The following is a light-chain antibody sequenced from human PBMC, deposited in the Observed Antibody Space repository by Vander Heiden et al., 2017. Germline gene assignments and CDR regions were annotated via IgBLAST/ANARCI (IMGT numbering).Light chain of an antibody. CDR3: AAWDDSMSSNWV. J-gene: IGLJ3*02. V-gene: IGLV1-47*01. Sequence: QSVLTQPPSASGTPGQRVTISCSGSSSNIGSNYVYWYQQLPGTAPKLLIYRNNQRPSGVPDRFSGSKSGTSASLAISGLRSEDEADDYCAAWDDSMSSNWVFGGGTKLTVL. CDR2: RNN. CDR1: SSNIGSNY.